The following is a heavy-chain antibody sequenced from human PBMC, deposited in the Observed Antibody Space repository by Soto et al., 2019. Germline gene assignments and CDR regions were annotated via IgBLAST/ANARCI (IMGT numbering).Heavy chain of an antibody. CDR1: GFTFSSYA. J-gene: IGHJ3*02. CDR3: ARDGGVPLGYCSGGSCGGAFDI. D-gene: IGHD2-15*01. CDR2: ISSNGGST. Sequence: GGSLRLSCAASGFTFSSYAMHWVRQAPGKGLEYASAISSNGGSTYYANSVKGRFTISRDNSKNTLYLQMGSLRAEDMAVYYCARDGGVPLGYCSGGSCGGAFDIWGQGTMVTVSS. V-gene: IGHV3-64*01.